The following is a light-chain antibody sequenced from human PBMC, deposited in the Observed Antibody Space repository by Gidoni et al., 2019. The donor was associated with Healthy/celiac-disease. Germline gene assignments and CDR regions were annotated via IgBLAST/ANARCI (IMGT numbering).Light chain of an antibody. J-gene: IGKJ4*01. CDR1: QGISNY. Sequence: DIQIPHSPSSLSASVGDRVTITCRASQGISNYLAWYQQKPGKVPQLLIYAASTLQSGVPSRCSGSGAGTDFTLTISSLQPEDVATYYCQKYNSAPLTFGGGTKVEIK. CDR3: QKYNSAPLT. V-gene: IGKV1-27*01. CDR2: AAS.